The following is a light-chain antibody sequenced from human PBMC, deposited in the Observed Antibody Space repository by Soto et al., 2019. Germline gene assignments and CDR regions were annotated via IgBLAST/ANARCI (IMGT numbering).Light chain of an antibody. CDR1: QTVSSRY. J-gene: IGKJ1*01. CDR3: QQYNNWLST. V-gene: IGKV3-15*01. CDR2: DAS. Sequence: EIVLTQSPGTLSLSPGERATLSCRASQTVSSRYLAWYQQKPGQAPRLLIHDASTRATGIPARFSGSGSGTEFTLTISSLQSEDFAVYYCQQYNNWLSTFGQGTKVDNK.